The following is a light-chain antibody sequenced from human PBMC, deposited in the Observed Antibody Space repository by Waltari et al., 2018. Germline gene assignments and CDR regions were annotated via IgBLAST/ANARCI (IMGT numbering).Light chain of an antibody. CDR3: QQYNNWPRT. J-gene: IGKJ2*01. CDR2: GES. CDR1: QSVSSN. V-gene: IGKV3-15*01. Sequence: EIVMTQSPATLSVSPGERATLSCRASQSVSSNLAWYQQKPGQAPRLLIYGESTRATGLPARFSGSGSGTEFTLTINSLQSEDFAVYYCQQYNNWPRTFGQGTKLEIK.